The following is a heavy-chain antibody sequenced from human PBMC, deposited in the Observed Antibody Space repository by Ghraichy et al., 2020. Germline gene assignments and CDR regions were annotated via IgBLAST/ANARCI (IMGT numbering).Heavy chain of an antibody. J-gene: IGHJ6*02. V-gene: IGHV4-30-4*01. CDR2: IYYSGNT. CDR1: GGSISSGDYY. D-gene: IGHD3-3*01. CDR3: GRERVIWSGSHRTLDV. Sequence: SETLSLTCTVSGGSISSGDYYWSWLRQPPGKGLEWIGYIYYSGNTFYNRSLKSRVAISVDTSKNQFSLKLSSVTAADTAVYYCGRERVIWSGSHRTLDVWGQGTPVTVSS.